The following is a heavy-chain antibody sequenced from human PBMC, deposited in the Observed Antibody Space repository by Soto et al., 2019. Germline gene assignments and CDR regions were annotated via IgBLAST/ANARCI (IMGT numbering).Heavy chain of an antibody. J-gene: IGHJ4*02. CDR3: AKDWSISYDYVWGSYRYTGCFDY. D-gene: IGHD3-16*02. CDR2: ISGSGGST. CDR1: GFTFSSYA. V-gene: IGHV3-23*01. Sequence: EVQLLESGGGLVQPGGSLRLSCAVSGFTFSSYAMSWVRQAPGKGLEWVSAISGSGGSTYYADSVKGRFTISRDNSKNTMYLQMNSLRAEDTAVYYCAKDWSISYDYVWGSYRYTGCFDYWGQGTLVTVSS.